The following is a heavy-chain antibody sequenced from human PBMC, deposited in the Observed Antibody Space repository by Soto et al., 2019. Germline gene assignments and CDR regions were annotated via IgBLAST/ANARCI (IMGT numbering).Heavy chain of an antibody. D-gene: IGHD2-21*02. CDR3: ARGSGYCGGDCYRYYFDY. CDR2: IIPIFGTA. V-gene: IGHV1-69*06. CDR1: GGTFSSYA. Sequence: QVQLVQSGAEVKKPGSSVKVSCKASGGTFSSYAISWVRQAPGQGLEWMGGIIPIFGTANYAQKFQGGVTITADKSTSTAYMELSSLRSEDTAVYYCARGSGYCGGDCYRYYFDYWGQGTLVTVSS. J-gene: IGHJ4*02.